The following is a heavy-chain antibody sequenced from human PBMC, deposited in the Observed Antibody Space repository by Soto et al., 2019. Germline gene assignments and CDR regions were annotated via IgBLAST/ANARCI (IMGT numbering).Heavy chain of an antibody. J-gene: IGHJ4*02. D-gene: IGHD4-17*01. V-gene: IGHV4-4*02. CDR1: GASISSTNW. Sequence: QVQLQESGPGLVKPSGTLSLTCAVSGASISSTNWWRWVRQPPGKGLEWIGEIYHDGNTYYNSSLTSRVPISVDKSENQFSLRLRAVTAADTAVYYCAKQGTTPSFDYWGQGILVTVSS. CDR3: AKQGTTPSFDY. CDR2: IYHDGNT.